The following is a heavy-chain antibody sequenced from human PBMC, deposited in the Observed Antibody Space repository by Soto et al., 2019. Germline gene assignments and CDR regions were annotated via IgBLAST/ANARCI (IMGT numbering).Heavy chain of an antibody. CDR1: GFTFSSYA. J-gene: IGHJ6*02. CDR3: AKDKGSTVSPADYYYTGMDV. D-gene: IGHD4-17*01. Sequence: EVQLLESGGGLVQPGGSLRLSCAASGFTFSSYAMNWVRQAPGKGLEWVSGISSSGGATYYADSVKGRFTISRSNSKKTLYLETSRLRAEDTAVYYCAKDKGSTVSPADYYYTGMDVWGQGTRVTVSS. CDR2: ISSSGGAT. V-gene: IGHV3-23*01.